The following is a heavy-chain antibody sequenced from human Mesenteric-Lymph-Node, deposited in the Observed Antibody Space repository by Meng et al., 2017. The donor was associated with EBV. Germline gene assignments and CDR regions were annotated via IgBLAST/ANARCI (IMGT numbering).Heavy chain of an antibody. CDR1: GGSFSGYY. CDR3: ARAFCGGDCSHFDY. CDR2: INHSGST. V-gene: IGHV4-34*01. Sequence: QVQLQQWGAGLLKPSETLSLTCDGYGGSFSGYYWSWIRQPPGKGLEWIGEINHSGSTNYNPSLTSRVTISVDTSKNHFSLKLTSVTAADTAVYYCARAFCGGDCSHFDYWGQGTLVTVSS. J-gene: IGHJ4*02. D-gene: IGHD2-21*01.